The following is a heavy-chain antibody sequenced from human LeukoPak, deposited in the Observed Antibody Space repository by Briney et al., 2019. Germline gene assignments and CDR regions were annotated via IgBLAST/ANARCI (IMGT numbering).Heavy chain of an antibody. V-gene: IGHV4-39*01. CDR2: IYYSGST. D-gene: IGHD2-15*01. CDR3: ARHFTQYIVVAATEHWFDP. CDR1: GGSISSSSYY. Sequence: SETLSLTCTVSGGSISSSSYYWGWIRQPPGKGLEWIGSIYYSGSTYYNPSLKSRVTISVDTSKNQFSLKLSSVTAADTAVYYCARHFTQYIVVAATEHWFDPWGQGTLVTVSS. J-gene: IGHJ5*02.